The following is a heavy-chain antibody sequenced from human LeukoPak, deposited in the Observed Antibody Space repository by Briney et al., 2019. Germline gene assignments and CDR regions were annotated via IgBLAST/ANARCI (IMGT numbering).Heavy chain of an antibody. CDR3: TRDENRVVPTFRFDH. Sequence: GGSLRLSCAASGFTFSRYYMSWVRQTPGTGLEWLGHVSEDVIGTYYVDAMKGRFTIPRDNAKNSLYLEMRSLRVEDTAVYYCTRDENRVVPTFRFDHWGQGTLVTVSS. V-gene: IGHV3-7*01. CDR2: VSEDVIGT. D-gene: IGHD2-21*01. CDR1: GFTFSRYY. J-gene: IGHJ4*02.